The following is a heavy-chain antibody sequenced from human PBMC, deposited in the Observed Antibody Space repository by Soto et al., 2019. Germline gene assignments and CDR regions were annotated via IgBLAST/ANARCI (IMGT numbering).Heavy chain of an antibody. CDR3: ARDRYAFAQGAFDI. CDR1: GYTFTSYG. CDR2: ISAYNGNT. Sequence: ASVKVSCKASGYTFTSYGISCVRQAPGQGLEWMGWISAYNGNTNYAQKLQGRVTMTTDTSTSTAYMELRSLRSDDTAVYYCARDRYAFAQGAFDIWGQGTMVTVSS. V-gene: IGHV1-18*04. J-gene: IGHJ3*02. D-gene: IGHD3-16*01.